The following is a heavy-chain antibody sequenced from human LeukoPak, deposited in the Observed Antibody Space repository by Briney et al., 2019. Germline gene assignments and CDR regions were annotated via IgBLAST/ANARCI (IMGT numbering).Heavy chain of an antibody. J-gene: IGHJ4*02. D-gene: IGHD3-10*01. CDR2: ISTHNGNT. Sequence: ASVKVSCKASGYIFTSYGISWVRQAPGQGLEWMGWISTHNGNTNYAQKLQGRVTLTTDTSSSTAYMELGSLRSDDTAVYYCARAPGYYGDYWGQGTLVTVSS. CDR1: GYIFTSYG. CDR3: ARAPGYYGDY. V-gene: IGHV1-18*01.